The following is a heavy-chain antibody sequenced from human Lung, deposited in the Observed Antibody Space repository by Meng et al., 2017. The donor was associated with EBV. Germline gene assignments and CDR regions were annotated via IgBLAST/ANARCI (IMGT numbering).Heavy chain of an antibody. Sequence: QVQLVQSGAEVXXXXXAVKGSCKASGYTFTGYYMQWVRQAPGQGLEWMGRINPNNGGANYAQQFQGRVTMTTDTSISTAYMELSRLRSDDTAVYYCARDLSGYYSFVDYWGQGTLVTVSS. CDR1: GYTFTGYY. J-gene: IGHJ4*02. D-gene: IGHD3-22*01. CDR3: ARDLSGYYSFVDY. CDR2: INPNNGGA. V-gene: IGHV1-2*06.